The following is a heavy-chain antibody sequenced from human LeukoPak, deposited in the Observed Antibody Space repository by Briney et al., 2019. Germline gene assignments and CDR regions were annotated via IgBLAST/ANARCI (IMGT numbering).Heavy chain of an antibody. CDR1: GFTFDDYA. Sequence: GGSLRLSCAASGFTFDDYAMHWVRQAPGKGLEWVSLISWDGGSTYYADSVKGRFTISRDNSKNSLYLQMNSLRAEDTALYYCAKDTGLRGYYYYMDVWGQRDHGHRLL. J-gene: IGHJ6*03. CDR2: ISWDGGST. CDR3: AKDTGLRGYYYYMDV. D-gene: IGHD6-19*01. V-gene: IGHV3-43D*03.